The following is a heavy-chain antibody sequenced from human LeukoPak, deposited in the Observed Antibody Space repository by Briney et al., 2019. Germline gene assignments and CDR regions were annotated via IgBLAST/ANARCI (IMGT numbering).Heavy chain of an antibody. CDR2: IYYSGST. CDR3: ARDRGTDAFDI. CDR1: GGSISSYY. J-gene: IGHJ3*02. Sequence: SETLSLTCTVSGGSISSYYWSWIRQPPGKGLVWIGYIYYSGSTNYNPSLKSRVTISVDTSKNQFSLKLSSVTAADTAVYYCARDRGTDAFDIWGQGTMVTVSS. D-gene: IGHD2-15*01. V-gene: IGHV4-59*01.